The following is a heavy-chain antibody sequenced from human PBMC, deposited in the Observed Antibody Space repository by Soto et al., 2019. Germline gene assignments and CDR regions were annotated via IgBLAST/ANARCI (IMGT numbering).Heavy chain of an antibody. J-gene: IGHJ6*02. CDR1: GFTVSTDW. CDR3: VRENYYYGMDV. Sequence: EVQLVESGGGLVQPGGSLRLSCAASGFTVSTDWMYWVRQAPGKGLEWVSVIRGGGNTFYADSGEGRFTISRDNSKNTVYLQMNGLRVEDTAMYYCVRENYYYGMDVWGQGTTVTVSS. CDR2: IRGGGNT. V-gene: IGHV3-66*01.